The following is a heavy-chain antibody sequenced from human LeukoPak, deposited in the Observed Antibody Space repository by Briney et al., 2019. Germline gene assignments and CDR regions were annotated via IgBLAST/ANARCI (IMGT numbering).Heavy chain of an antibody. Sequence: GGSLRLSCAGSGFTFSTYWMHWVRQAPGGGLVWVSGINTDGSTTSYADSVKGRSTISRDNAKNTLYLQMTSLRAEDTALYYRAKESWYDVDLEYWGQGALVTVSS. CDR1: GFTFSTYW. D-gene: IGHD3-3*01. J-gene: IGHJ4*02. CDR2: INTDGSTT. V-gene: IGHV3-74*01. CDR3: AKESWYDVDLEY.